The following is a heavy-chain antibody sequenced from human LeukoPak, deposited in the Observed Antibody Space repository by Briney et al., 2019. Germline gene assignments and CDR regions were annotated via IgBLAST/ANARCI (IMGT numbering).Heavy chain of an antibody. CDR3: ARDRGYCSGGSCGIQSPAGFDP. J-gene: IGHJ5*02. CDR2: IYYSGST. CDR1: GGSISSSSYY. V-gene: IGHV4-39*07. Sequence: SETLSLTCTVSGGSISSSSYYWGWIRQPPGKGLGWIGSIYYSGSTYYNPSLKSRVTISVDTSKNQFSLKLSSVTAADTAVYYCARDRGYCSGGSCGIQSPAGFDPWGQGTLVTVSS. D-gene: IGHD2-15*01.